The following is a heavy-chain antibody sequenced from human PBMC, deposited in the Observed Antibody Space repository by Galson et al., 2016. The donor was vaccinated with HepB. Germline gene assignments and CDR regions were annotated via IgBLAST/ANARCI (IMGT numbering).Heavy chain of an antibody. CDR2: ISAYNGNT. J-gene: IGHJ6*02. D-gene: IGHD1-26*01. CDR3: ARHRGSKYAMDV. Sequence: SVKVSCKASGYTFPSYGISWVRQAPGQGLEWMGWISAYNGNTNYAQNLQGRVSMTTDTSTSTAYMELRSLRSDDTAVYYCARHRGSKYAMDVWAQGTTVTVSS. CDR1: GYTFPSYG. V-gene: IGHV1-18*01.